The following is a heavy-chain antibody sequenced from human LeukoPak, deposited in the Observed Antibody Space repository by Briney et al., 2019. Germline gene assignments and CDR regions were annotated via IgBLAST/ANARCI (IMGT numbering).Heavy chain of an antibody. V-gene: IGHV3-21*01. CDR2: ISSSSSYI. D-gene: IGHD5-12*01. CDR3: ARDRGYSGYNYYYYMDV. Sequence: GGSLRLSCAASGFTFSSYSINWVRQAPGKGLEWVSSISSSSSYIYYADSVKGRFTISRDNAKNSLYLQMNSLRAEDTAVYYCARDRGYSGYNYYYYMDVWGKGTTVTISS. J-gene: IGHJ6*03. CDR1: GFTFSSYS.